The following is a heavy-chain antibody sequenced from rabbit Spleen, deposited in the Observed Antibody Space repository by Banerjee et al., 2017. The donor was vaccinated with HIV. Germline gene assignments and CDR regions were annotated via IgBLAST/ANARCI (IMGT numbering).Heavy chain of an antibody. J-gene: IGHJ6*01. CDR2: IYAGSSGST. CDR1: GFSFSSSYY. V-gene: IGHV1S45*01. CDR3: ARAESDNSRYGIVRLDL. Sequence: QEQLVESGGDLVKPGASLTLTCTASGFSFSSSYYMTWVRQAPGKGLEWIGCIYAGSSGSTYYASWAKGRFTISKTSSTTVTLQMTSLTAADTATYFCARAESDNSRYGIVRLDLWGPGTLVTVS. D-gene: IGHD6-1*01.